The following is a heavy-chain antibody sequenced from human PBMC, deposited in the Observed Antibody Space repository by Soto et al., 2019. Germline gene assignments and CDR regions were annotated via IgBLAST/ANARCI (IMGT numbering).Heavy chain of an antibody. J-gene: IGHJ4*02. Sequence: SGPTMLNPTQTLTMTLTFSGFSFSTSGMGVGWIRQPPGKALEWLALIYWDDDKRYSPSLSSRLTITKPTSKNQVVLTMTNMDPVDTATYYCAHRGESGTPRTTGYLDEWSKGTLVT. D-gene: IGHD1-1*01. CDR2: IYWDDDK. CDR3: AHRGESGTPRTTGYLDE. CDR1: GFSFSTSGMG. V-gene: IGHV2-5*02.